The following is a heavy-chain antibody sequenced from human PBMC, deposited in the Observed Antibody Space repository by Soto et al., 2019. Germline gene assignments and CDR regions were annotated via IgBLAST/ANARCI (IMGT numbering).Heavy chain of an antibody. CDR1: GGSISSYY. D-gene: IGHD1-26*01. Sequence: SETLSLTCTVSGGSISSYYWNWIRQPAGKRLEWIGRIYASGITNYNPSLKSRINMSIDTSKNQFSLKLSSVTAADTAVYYCASAPSKPGEPIWDVFDFWGQGTMVTVSS. J-gene: IGHJ3*01. V-gene: IGHV4-4*07. CDR2: IYASGIT. CDR3: ASAPSKPGEPIWDVFDF.